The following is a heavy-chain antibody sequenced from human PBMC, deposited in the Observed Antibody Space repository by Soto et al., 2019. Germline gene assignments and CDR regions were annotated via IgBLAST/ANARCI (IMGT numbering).Heavy chain of an antibody. CDR1: GFTFSSYG. CDR2: ISYDGSNK. D-gene: IGHD3-22*01. CDR3: AKAQVYDSSGYSYYFYY. J-gene: IGHJ4*02. Sequence: QVKLVESGGGVVQPGRSLRLSCAASGFTFSSYGMHWVRQAPGKGLEWVAVISYDGSNKYYADSVKGRFTISRDNSKNTLYLQMNSLRAEDTAVYYCAKAQVYDSSGYSYYFYYWGQGTLVTVSS. V-gene: IGHV3-30*18.